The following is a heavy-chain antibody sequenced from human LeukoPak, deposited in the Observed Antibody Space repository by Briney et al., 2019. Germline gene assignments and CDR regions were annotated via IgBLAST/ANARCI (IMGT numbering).Heavy chain of an antibody. CDR2: ISWNSGSI. D-gene: IGHD3-16*01. Sequence: GGSLRLSCAASGFTFDDYAMHWVRQAPGKGLEWVSGISWNSGSIGYADSVKGRFTISRDNAKNLLFLQTNSLRVEDTAVYYCARRWGYWGQGTLVTVSS. CDR1: GFTFDDYA. CDR3: ARRWGY. V-gene: IGHV3-9*01. J-gene: IGHJ4*02.